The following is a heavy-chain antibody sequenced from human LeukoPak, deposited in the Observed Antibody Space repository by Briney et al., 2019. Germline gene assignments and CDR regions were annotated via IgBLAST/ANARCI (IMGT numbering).Heavy chain of an antibody. Sequence: SETLSLTCTVSGGSISSGGYYWSWIRQHPGKGLEWIGYIYYSGSTYYNPSPKSRVTISVDTSKNQFSLKLSSVTAADTAVYYCARDAIPAATPYYYYGMDVWGKGTTVTVSS. D-gene: IGHD2-2*01. CDR3: ARDAIPAATPYYYYGMDV. CDR1: GGSISSGGYY. CDR2: IYYSGST. J-gene: IGHJ6*04. V-gene: IGHV4-31*03.